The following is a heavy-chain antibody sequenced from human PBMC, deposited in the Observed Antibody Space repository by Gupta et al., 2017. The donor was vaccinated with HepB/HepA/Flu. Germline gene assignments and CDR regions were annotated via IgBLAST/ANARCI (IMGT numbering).Heavy chain of an antibody. D-gene: IGHD3-16*01. CDR2: IKGDGSEI. Sequence: EVQLVESGGGLVQPGGSLRLSCATSGLTFSNYWMSWVRQAPGKGLEWVANIKGDGSEINDVDSVKGRFLISRDNAKNSLDLQMNRMTAEDTAVYYCASRIWGSGFDYWGQGTLVTVSS. CDR3: ASRIWGSGFDY. J-gene: IGHJ4*02. CDR1: GLTFSNYW. V-gene: IGHV3-7*01.